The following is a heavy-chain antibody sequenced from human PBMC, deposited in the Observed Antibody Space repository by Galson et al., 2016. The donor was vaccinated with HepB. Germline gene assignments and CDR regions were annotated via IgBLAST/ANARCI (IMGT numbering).Heavy chain of an antibody. CDR3: AARYGEFLMVFDY. CDR1: GFIFNSHA. Sequence: SLRLSCAGSGFIFNSHAMSWVRQAPGKGLELVSAISDIGANTYHADFVKGRFTISRDNSKNKMYLQMNSLRVEDTAVYYCAARYGEFLMVFDYWGQGTLVTVSS. J-gene: IGHJ4*02. V-gene: IGHV3-23*01. D-gene: IGHD3-10*01. CDR2: ISDIGANT.